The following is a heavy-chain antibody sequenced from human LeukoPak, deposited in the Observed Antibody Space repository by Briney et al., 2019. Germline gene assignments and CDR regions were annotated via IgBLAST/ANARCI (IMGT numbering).Heavy chain of an antibody. Sequence: GGSLRLPCAASGFTFSSYAMSWVRQAPGKGLEWVSAISGSGGSTYYADSVKGRFTISRDNSKNTLYLQMNSLRAEDTAVYYCAKDLVVVSNEGNFDYWGQGTLVTVSS. CDR3: AKDLVVVSNEGNFDY. CDR2: ISGSGGST. CDR1: GFTFSSYA. V-gene: IGHV3-23*01. J-gene: IGHJ4*02. D-gene: IGHD3-22*01.